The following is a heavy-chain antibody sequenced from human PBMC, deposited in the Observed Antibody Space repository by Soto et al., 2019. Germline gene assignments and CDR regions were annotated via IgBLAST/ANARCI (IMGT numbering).Heavy chain of an antibody. CDR2: INPNSGGT. CDR1: GGTFSSYA. Sequence: ASVKVSCKASGGTFSSYAISWVRQAPGQGLEWMGWINPNSGGTNYAQKFQGRVTMTRDTSISTAYMELSRLRSDDTAVYYCAREWTDGYNYFDYWGQGTLVTVS. V-gene: IGHV1-2*02. D-gene: IGHD5-12*01. CDR3: AREWTDGYNYFDY. J-gene: IGHJ4*02.